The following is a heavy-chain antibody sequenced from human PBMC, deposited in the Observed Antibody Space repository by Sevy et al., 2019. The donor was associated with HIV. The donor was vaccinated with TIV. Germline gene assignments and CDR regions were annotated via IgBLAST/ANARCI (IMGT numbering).Heavy chain of an antibody. CDR3: ARDRLGITISAEWGGGMDV. CDR1: GFTLSSYG. V-gene: IGHV3-33*01. J-gene: IGHJ6*02. Sequence: QLGGSLRLSCAASGFTLSSYGMHWVRQAPGKGLEWVAVIRYDGSNKYYADSVKGQFTISRDNSKNTLYLQMNSLRAEDTAVYYCARDRLGITISAEWGGGMDVWGQGTTVTVSS. CDR2: IRYDGSNK. D-gene: IGHD3-3*01.